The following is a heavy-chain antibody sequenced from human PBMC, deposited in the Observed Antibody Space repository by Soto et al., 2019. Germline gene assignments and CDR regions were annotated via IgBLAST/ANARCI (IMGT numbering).Heavy chain of an antibody. D-gene: IGHD2-2*01. J-gene: IGHJ5*02. Sequence: QVQLVQSGAEVNKPGASVKVSCKASGYTFTSHDINWMRQTTGQGLEWMGWMNPNSGHTNSAQKFQGRVTMTRDTSINTAYMKLNNLGSEETAIYYCERDMSTTWGQGTLVTVSS. CDR2: MNPNSGHT. CDR3: ERDMSTT. CDR1: GYTFTSHD. V-gene: IGHV1-8*01.